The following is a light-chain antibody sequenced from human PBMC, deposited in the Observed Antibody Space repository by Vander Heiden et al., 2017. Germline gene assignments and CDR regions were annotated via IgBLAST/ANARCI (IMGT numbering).Light chain of an antibody. Sequence: QAALTQPASVSGSSGQSITISCTGTSSDVGSYNLVSWYQQHPGKAPKLMIYEGSKRPSGVSNRFSGSKSGNTASLTISGLQAEDEADYYCCSYAGSWVFGGGTKLTVL. J-gene: IGLJ3*02. CDR1: SSDVGSYNL. CDR2: EGS. V-gene: IGLV2-23*01. CDR3: CSYAGSWV.